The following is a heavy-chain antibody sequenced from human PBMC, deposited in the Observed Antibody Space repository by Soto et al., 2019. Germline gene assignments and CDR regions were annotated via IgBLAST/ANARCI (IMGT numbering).Heavy chain of an antibody. V-gene: IGHV1-2*02. D-gene: IGHD3-10*01. Sequence: ASVKVSCKASGYTFTGYYMHWVRQAPGQGLEWMGWINPNSGGTNYAQKFQGRVTMTRDTSISTAYMELSRLRSEDTAVYYCARLRYYYGSGSPNWFDPWGQGTLVTVSS. J-gene: IGHJ5*02. CDR1: GYTFTGYY. CDR2: INPNSGGT. CDR3: ARLRYYYGSGSPNWFDP.